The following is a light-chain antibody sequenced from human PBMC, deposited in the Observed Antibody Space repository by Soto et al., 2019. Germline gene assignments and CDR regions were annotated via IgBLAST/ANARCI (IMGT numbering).Light chain of an antibody. CDR3: CAFVRSNAVL. Sequence: QSALTQPASVSGSPGQSITISCTGTSSDVGSYNLVSWYQHHPGKAPKFIIYEDNKRPSGVSNRFSGSKSGNTASLTISGLQAEDEADYYCCAFVRSNAVLFGGGTQLTVL. CDR1: SSDVGSYNL. CDR2: EDN. V-gene: IGLV2-23*01. J-gene: IGLJ2*01.